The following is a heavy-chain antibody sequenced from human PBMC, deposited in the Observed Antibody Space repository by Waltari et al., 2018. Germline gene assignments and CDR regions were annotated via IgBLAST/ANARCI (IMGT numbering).Heavy chain of an antibody. Sequence: QVQLVESGGGVVQPGRSLRLSCAASGFTFSSYAMHWVRQAPGKGLEGVAVISYDGSNKYYADSVKGRFTISRDNSKNTLYLQMNSLRAEDTAVYYCARDPHIVVVTTSYYFDYWGQGTLVTVSS. CDR3: ARDPHIVVVTTSYYFDY. V-gene: IGHV3-30-3*01. CDR1: GFTFSSYA. CDR2: ISYDGSNK. D-gene: IGHD2-21*02. J-gene: IGHJ4*02.